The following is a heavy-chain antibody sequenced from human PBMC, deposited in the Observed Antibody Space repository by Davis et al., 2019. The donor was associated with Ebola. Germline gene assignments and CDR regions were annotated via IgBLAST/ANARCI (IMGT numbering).Heavy chain of an antibody. Sequence: PSETLSLTCAVSGDSISSSRYHWGWVRHSPDTGLEWIGNFYDSGSTYYNPSFRSRFTISVDSTNNHFSLRLTSVTAADTAVYYCARLSPVGATVDYWGQGSLVTVSS. CDR2: FYDSGST. D-gene: IGHD1-26*01. CDR3: ARLSPVGATVDY. V-gene: IGHV4-39*02. CDR1: GDSISSSRYH. J-gene: IGHJ4*02.